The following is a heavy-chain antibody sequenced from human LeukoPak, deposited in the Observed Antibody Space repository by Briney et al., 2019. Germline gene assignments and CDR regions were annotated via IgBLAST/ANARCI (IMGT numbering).Heavy chain of an antibody. CDR3: ARVQGSSGPGIFEY. CDR2: IKQDGREK. D-gene: IGHD6-19*01. V-gene: IGHV3-7*01. Sequence: GGSLRLSCAASGFTFSNYWMSWVRQAPGKGLEGVANIKQDGREKFYVDSVKGRLTIYRDNAKNSLYLQMNSLRVEDTAVYYCARVQGSSGPGIFEYWGQGTLVTVSS. J-gene: IGHJ4*02. CDR1: GFTFSNYW.